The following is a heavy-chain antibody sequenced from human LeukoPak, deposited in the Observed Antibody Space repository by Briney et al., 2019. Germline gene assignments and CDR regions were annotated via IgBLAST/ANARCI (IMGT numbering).Heavy chain of an antibody. CDR1: GGSISSYY. Sequence: SETLSLTCTVSGGSISSYYWSWIRQPPGKGLEWIGYIYYSGSTNYNPSLKSRVTISVDTSKNQFSLKLSSVTAADTAVYYCARVLGLYSSGYYRKAQSAFGIWGQGTMVTVSS. CDR2: IYYSGST. V-gene: IGHV4-59*01. J-gene: IGHJ3*02. D-gene: IGHD3-22*01. CDR3: ARVLGLYSSGYYRKAQSAFGI.